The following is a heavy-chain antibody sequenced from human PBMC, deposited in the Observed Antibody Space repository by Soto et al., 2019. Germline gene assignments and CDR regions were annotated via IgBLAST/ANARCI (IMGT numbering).Heavy chain of an antibody. J-gene: IGHJ4*02. CDR1: GFSLSTSGVG. V-gene: IGHV2-5*02. CDR2: IYWDDDK. CDR3: AHRPREAGGYYFDY. Sequence: QITLKESGPTLVKPTQTLTLTCTFSGFSLSTSGVGVGWIRQPPGKALEWLALIYWDDDKRYSPSLKSRLTTXKXTXXNQVVLTMTNMDPVDTATYYCAHRPREAGGYYFDYWGQGTLVTVSS.